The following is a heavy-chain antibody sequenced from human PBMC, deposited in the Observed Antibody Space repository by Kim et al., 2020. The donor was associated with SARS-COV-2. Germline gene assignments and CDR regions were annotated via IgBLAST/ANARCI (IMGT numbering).Heavy chain of an antibody. V-gene: IGHV3-30*18. J-gene: IGHJ2*01. CDR3: AKGQWEPRLWYFDV. Sequence: GGSLRLSCAASAFTFRNYGMHWVRQAPGKGLEWVATISFHGSNTYYADSVKGRFTISRDDSQNTLYLQMNSLRAEDTAVYYCAKGQWEPRLWYFDVWGRGTLVTVSS. CDR1: AFTFRNYG. CDR2: ISFHGSNT. D-gene: IGHD1-26*01.